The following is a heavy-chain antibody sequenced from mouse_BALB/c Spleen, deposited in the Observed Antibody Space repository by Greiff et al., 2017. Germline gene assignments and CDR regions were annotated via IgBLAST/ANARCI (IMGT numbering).Heavy chain of an antibody. D-gene: IGHD2-2*01. V-gene: IGHV3-8*02. CDR1: GDSITSGY. J-gene: IGHJ2*01. CDR3: ARSGYDVYYFDY. Sequence: EVKLMESGPSLVKPSQTLSLTCSVTGDSITSGYWNWIRKFPGNKLEYMGYISYSGSTYYNPSLKSRISITRDTSKNQYYLQLNSVTTEDTATYYGARSGYDVYYFDYWGQGTTLTVSS. CDR2: ISYSGST.